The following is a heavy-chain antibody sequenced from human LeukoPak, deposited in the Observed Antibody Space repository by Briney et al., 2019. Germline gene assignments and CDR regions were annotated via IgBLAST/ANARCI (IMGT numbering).Heavy chain of an antibody. CDR3: ARSEKWLQLWSFLY. Sequence: PPETLSLTCALYGGSPSAYYWCWVRPPPGERLGWIGEIKDIGSTNHNPSLKSRVPLPGETSKKQFSLKLSSVTAADTAVYYCARSEKWLQLWSFLYWGQGILVTVSS. D-gene: IGHD5-18*01. J-gene: IGHJ4*02. V-gene: IGHV4-34*01. CDR1: GGSPSAYY. CDR2: IKDIGST.